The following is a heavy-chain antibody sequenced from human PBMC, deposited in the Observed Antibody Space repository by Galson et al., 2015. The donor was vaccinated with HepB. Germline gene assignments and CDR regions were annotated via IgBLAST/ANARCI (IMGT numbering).Heavy chain of an antibody. D-gene: IGHD3-3*01. Sequence: SVKVSCKASGYTFTSYGISWVRQAPGQGLEWMGWISAYNGNTNYAQKLQGRVTMTTGTSTSTAYMELRSLRSDDTAVYYCAREFITIFGVVIPKNLGDAFDIWGQGTMVTVSS. J-gene: IGHJ3*02. CDR3: AREFITIFGVVIPKNLGDAFDI. CDR2: ISAYNGNT. CDR1: GYTFTSYG. V-gene: IGHV1-18*01.